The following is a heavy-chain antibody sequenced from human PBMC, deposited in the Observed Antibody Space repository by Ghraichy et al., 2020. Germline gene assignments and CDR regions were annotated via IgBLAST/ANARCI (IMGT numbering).Heavy chain of an antibody. Sequence: GGSLRLSCAASGFTFSSYAMSWVRQAPGKGLEWVSAISGSGGSTYYADSVKGRFTISRDNSKNTLYLQMNSLRAEDTAVYYCAKYYDSSGYLSYFDYWGQGTLVTVSS. V-gene: IGHV3-23*01. D-gene: IGHD3-22*01. CDR1: GFTFSSYA. J-gene: IGHJ4*02. CDR2: ISGSGGST. CDR3: AKYYDSSGYLSYFDY.